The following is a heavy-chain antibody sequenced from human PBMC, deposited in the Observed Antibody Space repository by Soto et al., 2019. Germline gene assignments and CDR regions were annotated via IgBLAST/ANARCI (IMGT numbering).Heavy chain of an antibody. V-gene: IGHV3-30-3*01. CDR2: ISYDGSNK. CDR1: GFTFSSYA. Sequence: GGSLRLSCAASGFTFSSYAMHWVRQAPGKGLEWVAVISYDGSNKYYADSVKGRFTISRDNSKNTLYLQMNSLRAEDTAVYYCARDMVRGVTSKYYYYGMDVWGQGTTVTVSS. CDR3: ARDMVRGVTSKYYYYGMDV. J-gene: IGHJ6*02. D-gene: IGHD3-10*01.